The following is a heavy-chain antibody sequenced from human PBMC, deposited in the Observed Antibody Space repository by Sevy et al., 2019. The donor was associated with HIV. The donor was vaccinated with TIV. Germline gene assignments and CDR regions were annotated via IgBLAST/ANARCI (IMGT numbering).Heavy chain of an antibody. CDR1: GFTFTNYG. V-gene: IGHV3-30*02. D-gene: IGHD6-13*01. CDR2: IRYDGSDK. CDR3: AKDLAGPGRRYFDS. Sequence: GGSLRLSCAASGFTFTNYGMHWVRQVPGKGLEWVTFIRYDGSDKYYAASVKGRFTISRDDSKNTLYPQMDSLRPEDTAIYYCAKDLAGPGRRYFDSWGQGTLVTVSS. J-gene: IGHJ4*02.